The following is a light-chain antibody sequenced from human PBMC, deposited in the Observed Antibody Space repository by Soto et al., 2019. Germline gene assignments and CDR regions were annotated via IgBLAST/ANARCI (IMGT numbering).Light chain of an antibody. V-gene: IGLV2-14*01. CDR3: SSYTNSGTLYV. CDR1: SSDVGAYNY. J-gene: IGLJ1*01. Sequence: QSALTQPASVSGCPGQSITISCTGTSSDVGAYNYVSWYQQHPGKAPKLMICDVSNRPSGVSNRFSGSKSGNTASLTISGLQAEDEADYYCSSYTNSGTLYVFGTGTKLTVL. CDR2: DVS.